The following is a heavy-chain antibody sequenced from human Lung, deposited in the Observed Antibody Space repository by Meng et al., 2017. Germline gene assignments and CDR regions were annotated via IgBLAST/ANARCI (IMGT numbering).Heavy chain of an antibody. J-gene: IGHJ4*01. V-gene: IGHV3-15*01. CDR2: MKSNVDGGTV. Sequence: VTLVESGGGVVKSCGSLRLSCAASGFTFSNSWMTWVGQAPGKGLEWIGRMKSNVDGGTVDYAAAVKGRFFISRDDSENTFYLQMNSLKTEDTAVYYCSGHVDYWGHGTLVTVSS. CDR1: GFTFSNSW. CDR3: SGHVDY.